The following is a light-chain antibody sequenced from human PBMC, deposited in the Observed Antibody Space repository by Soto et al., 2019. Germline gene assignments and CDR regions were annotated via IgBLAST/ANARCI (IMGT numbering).Light chain of an antibody. CDR3: QQYSNWPPT. CDR2: DAS. J-gene: IGKJ5*01. V-gene: IGKV3-11*01. CDR1: QSISSY. Sequence: IRLTHSPTTLSLSPGSRSILSCRASQSISSYLSWYQQKPGQAPRPVIYDASNRATDTPARFSGSGSGTDFTLTISSLQPEDFAVYYCQQYSNWPPTFGQGTRLEIK.